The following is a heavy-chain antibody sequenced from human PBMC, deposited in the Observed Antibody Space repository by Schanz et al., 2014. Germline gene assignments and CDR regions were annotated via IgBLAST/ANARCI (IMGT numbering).Heavy chain of an antibody. CDR1: GFSFSSYA. V-gene: IGHV3-23*01. Sequence: DVQLLESGGGLVQPGGSLRLSCAASGFSFSSYAMGWVRQARGKGLEWVSAMNESHSTIYYADSVRGRFTISRDNAKNSLFLQMNSLRAEDTAVYYCARGGRTAGAFDIWGQGTMXTVSS. J-gene: IGHJ3*02. D-gene: IGHD1-1*01. CDR2: MNESHSTI. CDR3: ARGGRTAGAFDI.